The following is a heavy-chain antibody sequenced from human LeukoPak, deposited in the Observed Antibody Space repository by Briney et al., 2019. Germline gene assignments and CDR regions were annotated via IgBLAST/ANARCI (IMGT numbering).Heavy chain of an antibody. J-gene: IGHJ3*02. CDR2: IYSSGST. D-gene: IGHD2-2*01. CDR3: ARAAGYCSSTSCYGGDAFDI. Sequence: KPSETLSLTCTVSGGTISSYYWSWIRQPPGKGLEWIGRIYSSGSTNYNPSLKSRVTMSVDTSKNQFPLKLSSVTAADTAVYYCARAAGYCSSTSCYGGDAFDIWGQGTMVTVSS. V-gene: IGHV4-4*07. CDR1: GGTISSYY.